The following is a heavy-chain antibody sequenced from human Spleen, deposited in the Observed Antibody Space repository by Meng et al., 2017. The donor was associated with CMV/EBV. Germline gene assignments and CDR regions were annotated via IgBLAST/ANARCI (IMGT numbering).Heavy chain of an antibody. CDR1: GFTFSTYA. J-gene: IGHJ6*02. Sequence: GGSLRLSCAASGFTFSTYAMSWVRQAPGKGLEWVSVIYNGVATTYYTDSVKGRFTISRDDSKNTLYLQMNRLRGEDTAVYYCAKDNFYGGGYDYYYGMDVWGQGTTVTVSS. V-gene: IGHV3-23*03. CDR3: AKDNFYGGGYDYYYGMDV. D-gene: IGHD2/OR15-2a*01. CDR2: IYNGVATT.